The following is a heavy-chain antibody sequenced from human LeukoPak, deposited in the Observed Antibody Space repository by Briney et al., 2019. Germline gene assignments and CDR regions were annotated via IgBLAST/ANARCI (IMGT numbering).Heavy chain of an antibody. CDR1: TFTFSSYA. CDR2: ISGSGVGT. J-gene: IGHJ4*02. CDR3: AKEDRDFDY. Sequence: PGGSLRLSCAASTFTFSSYAMTWVRQAPGTGLEWVSAISGSGVGTYYADSVKGRFTISRDNSKNTLYLQMNSLRAEDTAVYYCAKEDRDFDYWGQGTLVTVSS. V-gene: IGHV3-23*01.